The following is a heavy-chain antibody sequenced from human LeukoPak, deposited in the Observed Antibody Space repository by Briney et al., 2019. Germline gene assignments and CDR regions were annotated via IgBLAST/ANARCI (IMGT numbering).Heavy chain of an antibody. V-gene: IGHV4-34*12. J-gene: IGHJ5*01. CDR1: GGSFSGYY. Sequence: SETLSLTCAVYGGSFSGYYWSWIRQPPGKGLEWIGSIFRTGSTYYSASLTSRVSISVDTSKNHIALTLTSVTAADTAVYFCARRVGFYGSGSLNYFDPWGQGILVSVS. CDR2: IFRTGST. D-gene: IGHD3-10*01. CDR3: ARRVGFYGSGSLNYFDP.